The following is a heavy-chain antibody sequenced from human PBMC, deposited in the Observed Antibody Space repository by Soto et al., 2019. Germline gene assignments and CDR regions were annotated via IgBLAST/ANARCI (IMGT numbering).Heavy chain of an antibody. CDR1: GYTFTSYG. V-gene: IGHV1-18*01. D-gene: IGHD2-15*01. J-gene: IGHJ5*02. CDR3: ARGSCSGGSCYSNPEYNWFDP. Sequence: QVQLVQSGAEVKKPGASVKVSCKASGYTFTSYGISWVRQAPGQGLEWMGWISAYKGNTNYAQKLQGRVTMTTDTSTSTAYMELRSLRSDDTAVYYCARGSCSGGSCYSNPEYNWFDPWGQGTLVTVSS. CDR2: ISAYKGNT.